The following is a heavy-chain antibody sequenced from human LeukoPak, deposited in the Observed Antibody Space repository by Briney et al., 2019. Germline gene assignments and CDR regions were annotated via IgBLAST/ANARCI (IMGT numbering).Heavy chain of an antibody. CDR2: ISYDGSNK. V-gene: IGHV3-30*18. CDR1: GFTFSSYG. D-gene: IGHD3-22*01. CDR3: AKDKVPRRGYYYDSSGSNDY. J-gene: IGHJ4*02. Sequence: GGPLRLSCAASGFTFSSYGMHWVRQAPGKGLEWVAVISYDGSNKYYADSVKGRFTISRGNSKNTLYLQMNSLRAEDTAVYYCAKDKVPRRGYYYDSSGSNDYWGQGTLVTVSS.